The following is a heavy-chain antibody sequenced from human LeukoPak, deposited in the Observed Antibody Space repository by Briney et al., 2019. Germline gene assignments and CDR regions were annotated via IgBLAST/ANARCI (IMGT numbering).Heavy chain of an antibody. CDR2: MNPNSGNT. Sequence: ASVKVSCKASGYTLTSYDINWVRQATGQGLEWMGWMNPNSGNTGYAQKFQGRVTMTRNTYISTAYMELSSLRSEDTAVYYCARAQYSSSWYDTNWFDPWGQGTLVTVSS. J-gene: IGHJ5*02. V-gene: IGHV1-8*01. CDR3: ARAQYSSSWYDTNWFDP. CDR1: GYTLTSYD. D-gene: IGHD6-13*01.